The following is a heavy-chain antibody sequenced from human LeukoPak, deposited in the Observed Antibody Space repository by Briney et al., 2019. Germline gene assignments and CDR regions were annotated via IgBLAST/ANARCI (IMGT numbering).Heavy chain of an antibody. CDR1: GFTFSSYW. D-gene: IGHD3-3*01. CDR3: ARGGLTITMFGVTIIRNFDY. Sequence: GGSLRLSCAAFGFTFSSYWMHWVRQAPGKGLVWVSHINSDGSSTNYADSVKGRFTISRDNAKNTLYLQMNSLRAEDTAVYYCARGGLTITMFGVTIIRNFDYWGQGTLVTVSS. V-gene: IGHV3-74*01. J-gene: IGHJ4*02. CDR2: INSDGSST.